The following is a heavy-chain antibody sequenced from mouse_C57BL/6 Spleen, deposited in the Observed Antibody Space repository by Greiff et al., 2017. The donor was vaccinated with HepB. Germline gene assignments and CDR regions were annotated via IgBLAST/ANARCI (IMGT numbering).Heavy chain of an antibody. Sequence: VQLQQSGAELVKPGASVKLSCKASGYTFTSYWMHWVKQRPGQGLEWIGMIHPNSGSTNYNEKFKSKATLTVDKSSSTAYMQLSSLTSEDSAVYYWAREDYYGSSVDYWGQGTTLTVSS. CDR1: GYTFTSYW. D-gene: IGHD1-1*01. CDR3: AREDYYGSSVDY. CDR2: IHPNSGST. V-gene: IGHV1-64*01. J-gene: IGHJ2*01.